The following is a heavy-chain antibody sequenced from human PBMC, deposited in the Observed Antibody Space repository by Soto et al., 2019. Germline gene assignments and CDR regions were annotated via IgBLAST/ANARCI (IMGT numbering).Heavy chain of an antibody. CDR3: ARTRSFTLGFYYDGMDV. J-gene: IGHJ6*02. CDR1: GYSFASYW. CDR2: IYPGDSDT. Sequence: PVESLKISCQGSGYSFASYWICWVLQMAVKGLEWMGIIYPGDSDTRYSPSFQGQVTISADKSLRTAYLQWTSLKASDTALYYCARTRSFTLGFYYDGMDVWGQGTTVTVSS. D-gene: IGHD6-6*01. V-gene: IGHV5-51*01.